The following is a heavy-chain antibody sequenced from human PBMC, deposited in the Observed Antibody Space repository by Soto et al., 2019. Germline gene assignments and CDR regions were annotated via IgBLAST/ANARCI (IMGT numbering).Heavy chain of an antibody. D-gene: IGHD2-21*02. CDR2: IYYSGVT. CDR1: RGYISTYY. V-gene: IGHV4-59*01. J-gene: IGHJ5*01. Sequence: QVQLQESGPGLVKPSETLSLTCTVSRGYISTYYWSWIRQFPGKGLEWIGYIYYSGVTNSNPSLTSRVTISIDTSKNQFSLKMTSVTPADTAIYYCARDPLCDSRFDSWGQGTLVTVSS. CDR3: ARDPLCDSRFDS.